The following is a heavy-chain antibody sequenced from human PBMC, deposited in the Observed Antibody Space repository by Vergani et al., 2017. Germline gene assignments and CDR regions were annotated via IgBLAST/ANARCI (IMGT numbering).Heavy chain of an antibody. J-gene: IGHJ6*02. V-gene: IGHV1-69*01. Sequence: QVQLVQSGAEVKKPGSSVKVSCKASGGTFSSYAISWVRQAPGQGLEWMGGIIPIFGTANYAQKFQGRVTITADESTSTAYMELSSLRSEDTAGYYCARTSEYSSGWYGLEDYYGMDVWGQGTTVTVSS. CDR3: ARTSEYSSGWYGLEDYYGMDV. D-gene: IGHD6-19*01. CDR1: GGTFSSYA. CDR2: IIPIFGTA.